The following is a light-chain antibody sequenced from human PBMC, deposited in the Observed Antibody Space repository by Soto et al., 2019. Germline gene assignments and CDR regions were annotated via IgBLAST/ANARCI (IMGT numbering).Light chain of an antibody. V-gene: IGKV3-20*01. Sequence: EIVLTQSPGTLSLSPGERATLSCRASQSVSAGHLACYQQKTGQAPRLLIYGASSRAAGIPDRFSGSGSGTDVPLTISRLEPEDFVVYFCRQYGSSPLTFGGGTKVEIK. CDR3: RQYGSSPLT. CDR2: GAS. J-gene: IGKJ4*01. CDR1: QSVSAGH.